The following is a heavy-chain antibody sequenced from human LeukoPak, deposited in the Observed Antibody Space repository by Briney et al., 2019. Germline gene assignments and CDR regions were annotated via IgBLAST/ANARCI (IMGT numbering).Heavy chain of an antibody. CDR3: AKAAYGDADSKFDY. Sequence: PGGSLRLSCAASGFTFSSYAMSWVRQAPGKGLEWVSGISGSDGSTYYADSVKGRFAISRDNSKNTLYLQMNSLRAEDTAVYYCAKAAYGDADSKFDYWGQGTLVTVSS. D-gene: IGHD4-17*01. CDR2: ISGSDGST. J-gene: IGHJ4*02. V-gene: IGHV3-23*01. CDR1: GFTFSSYA.